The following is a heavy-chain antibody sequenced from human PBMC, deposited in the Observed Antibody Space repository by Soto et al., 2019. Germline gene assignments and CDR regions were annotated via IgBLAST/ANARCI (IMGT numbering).Heavy chain of an antibody. V-gene: IGHV1-58*01. Sequence: SVKVSCKASGFTFTSSAVQWVRQARGQRLEWIGWIVVGSGNTNYAQKFQERVTITRDMSTSTAYMELSSLRSEDTAVYYCAESGGSSANWFDPWGQGTLVTLSS. D-gene: IGHD2-15*01. CDR1: GFTFTSSA. J-gene: IGHJ5*02. CDR2: IVVGSGNT. CDR3: AESGGSSANWFDP.